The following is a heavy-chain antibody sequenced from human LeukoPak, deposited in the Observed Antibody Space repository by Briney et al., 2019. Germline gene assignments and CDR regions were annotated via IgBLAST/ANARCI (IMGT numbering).Heavy chain of an antibody. D-gene: IGHD2-2*01. CDR3: TVVPAARGNWYFDL. V-gene: IGHV4-39*01. Sequence: SETLSLTCTVSGGSISSSSYYWGWIRQPPGKGLEWIGSIYYSGSTYYNPSLKSRVTISVDTPKNQFSLKLSSVTAADTAVYYCTVVPAARGNWYFDLWGRGTLVTVSS. CDR2: IYYSGST. CDR1: GGSISSSSYY. J-gene: IGHJ2*01.